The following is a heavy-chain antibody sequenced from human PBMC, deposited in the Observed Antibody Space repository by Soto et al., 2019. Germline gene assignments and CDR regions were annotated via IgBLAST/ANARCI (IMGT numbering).Heavy chain of an antibody. D-gene: IGHD6-13*01. J-gene: IGHJ4*02. Sequence: QVQLVESGGGVVQPGRSLRLSCAASGFTFSSYAMHWVRQAPGKGLEWVAVISYDGSNKYYADSMKGRFTISRDNSKNTLYLQMNSLRAEDTAVYYCARDYSSSGAPVGWGQGTLVTVSS. CDR2: ISYDGSNK. CDR3: ARDYSSSGAPVG. V-gene: IGHV3-30-3*01. CDR1: GFTFSSYA.